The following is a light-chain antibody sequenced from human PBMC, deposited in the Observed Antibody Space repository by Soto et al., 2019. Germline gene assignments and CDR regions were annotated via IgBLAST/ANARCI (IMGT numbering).Light chain of an antibody. CDR3: LLYYGGAVV. Sequence: QTVVTQEPSLTVSPGGTVTLTCASSTGAVTIGYYPNWFLQKPGQAPSALSYSTSNKHAWNPDRFSCYLLVGKAALPLSGGQPADEAEYYCLLYYGGAVVFGGGTKLTVL. J-gene: IGLJ2*01. CDR1: TGAVTIGYY. V-gene: IGLV7-43*01. CDR2: STS.